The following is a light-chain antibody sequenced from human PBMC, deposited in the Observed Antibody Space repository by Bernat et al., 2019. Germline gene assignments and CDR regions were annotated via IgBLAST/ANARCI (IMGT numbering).Light chain of an antibody. V-gene: IGLV3-25*02. Sequence: SYELTQPPSVSVSPGQTARITCSGDALPKQYAYWYQQKPGLAPVLVIYKDSERPSGIPERFSGSSSGTTVTLTISGVQAEDEADYYCQSADSSGTCVFGGGTKLTVL. J-gene: IGLJ3*02. CDR1: ALPKQY. CDR2: KDS. CDR3: QSADSSGTCV.